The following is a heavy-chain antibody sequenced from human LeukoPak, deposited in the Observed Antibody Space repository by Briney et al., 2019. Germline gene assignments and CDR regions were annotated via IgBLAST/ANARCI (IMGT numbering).Heavy chain of an antibody. CDR1: GYSISSGYY. V-gene: IGHV4-38-2*01. CDR2: IYHSGST. D-gene: IGHD4-17*01. CDR3: AKGDYGDSEDPEAYYMDV. J-gene: IGHJ6*03. Sequence: PSETLSLTCAVSGYSISSGYYWGWIRQPPGKGLEWIGSIYHSGSTYYNPSLKSRVTISVDTSKNQFSLKLSSVTAADTAVYYCAKGDYGDSEDPEAYYMDVWGKGTTVTVSS.